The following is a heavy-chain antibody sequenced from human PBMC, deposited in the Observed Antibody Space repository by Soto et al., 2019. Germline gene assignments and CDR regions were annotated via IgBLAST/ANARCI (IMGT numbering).Heavy chain of an antibody. CDR2: INHSGST. Sequence: ETLSLTCAVYGGSFSGYYWSWIRQPPGKGLEWIGEINHSGSTNYNPSLKSRVTISVDTSKNQFSLKLTSVTAADTAVYYCARVWGYYFDYWGQGTLVTVSS. CDR1: GGSFSGYY. J-gene: IGHJ4*02. D-gene: IGHD2-21*01. CDR3: ARVWGYYFDY. V-gene: IGHV4-34*01.